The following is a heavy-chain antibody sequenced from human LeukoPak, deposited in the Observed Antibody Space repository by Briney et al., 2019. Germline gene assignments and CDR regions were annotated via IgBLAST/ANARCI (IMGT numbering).Heavy chain of an antibody. CDR1: VYTFTTYG. Sequence: GASVKVSCKPSVYTFTTYGISWVRRAAGQGLEWMGWISAYNGNTSKSQKLQGRVTMTTDTATSTAYLELRSLRSDDTAVYYCARDTRMLGYCSGGSCYFRYWGQGTLVTVSS. V-gene: IGHV1-18*01. D-gene: IGHD2-15*01. J-gene: IGHJ4*02. CDR3: ARDTRMLGYCSGGSCYFRY. CDR2: ISAYNGNT.